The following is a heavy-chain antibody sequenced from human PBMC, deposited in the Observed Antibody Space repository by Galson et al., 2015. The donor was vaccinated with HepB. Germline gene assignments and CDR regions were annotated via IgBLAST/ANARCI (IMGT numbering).Heavy chain of an antibody. CDR1: GYSFTSYW. Sequence: QSGAEVKKPGESLKISCQGSGYSFTSYWIAWVRQMPGKGLEWLGIIYPGDSDNRYSPSFQGQVTISADKSITTAYLKWSSLKVSDTAMYYCARPARWGKSAPLDFDYWGQGTLVTVTS. V-gene: IGHV5-51*01. CDR2: IYPGDSDN. D-gene: IGHD3-16*01. CDR3: ARPARWGKSAPLDFDY. J-gene: IGHJ4*02.